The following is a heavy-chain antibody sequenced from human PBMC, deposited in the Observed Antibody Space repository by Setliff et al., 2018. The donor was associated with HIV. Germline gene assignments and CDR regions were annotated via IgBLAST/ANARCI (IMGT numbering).Heavy chain of an antibody. CDR2: IYYSGNA. Sequence: SETLSLTCTVSGGSIKSSSYYWGWIRQPPGKGLEWIGSIYYSGNAYYNPSLKSRVTISVDTSRNQFSLRLSSVTAADTAIYYCARVPTSSWYVTTQRTKEYFQQWGQGTLVTAPQ. CDR1: GGSIKSSSYY. V-gene: IGHV4-39*07. CDR3: ARVPTSSWYVTTQRTKEYFQQ. D-gene: IGHD6-13*01. J-gene: IGHJ1*01.